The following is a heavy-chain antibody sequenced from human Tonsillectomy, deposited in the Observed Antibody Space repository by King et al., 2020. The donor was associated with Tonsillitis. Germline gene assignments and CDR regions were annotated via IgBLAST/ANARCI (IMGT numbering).Heavy chain of an antibody. CDR1: GFTFSSYS. CDR3: ARVRGTTVTTTGTYFDY. CDR2: ISSSSSYI. J-gene: IGHJ4*02. D-gene: IGHD4-17*01. Sequence: VQLVESGGGLVKPGGSLRLSCAASGFTFSSYSMNWVRQAPGKGLEWGSFISSSSSYIYYADSVKGRFTISRDNAKNSLYLQMNSLRAEDTAVYYCARVRGTTVTTTGTYFDYWGQGTLVTVSS. V-gene: IGHV3-21*01.